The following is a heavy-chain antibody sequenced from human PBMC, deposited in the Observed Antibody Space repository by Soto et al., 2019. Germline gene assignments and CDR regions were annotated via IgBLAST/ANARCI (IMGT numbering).Heavy chain of an antibody. CDR3: AKDFPSQLWGTNYYYYGMDV. CDR2: ISGGGGST. CDR1: GFTFSSYA. V-gene: IGHV3-23*01. D-gene: IGHD5-18*01. Sequence: EVQLLESGGGLVQPGGSLRLSCAASGFTFSSYAMSWVRQAPGKGLEWVSAISGGGGSTYYADTVKGRFTISRDNSKNTLYLQMNSLRAEDTAVYYCAKDFPSQLWGTNYYYYGMDVWGQGTTVTVSS. J-gene: IGHJ6*02.